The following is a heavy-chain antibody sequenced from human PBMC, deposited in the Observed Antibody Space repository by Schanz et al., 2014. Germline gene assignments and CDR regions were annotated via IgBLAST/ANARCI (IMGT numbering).Heavy chain of an antibody. V-gene: IGHV3-23*01. Sequence: EVQLLESGGGLVQPGGSLRLSCAASGFNFNNFAMTWVRQAPGKGLEWVIVISGSGGSTYYADSVRGRFTMSRDNSKNTVHLQMSSLRVEDTAIYYCAKNQYDDVDLSSFYFDFWGQGTLXTVSS. CDR2: ISGSGGST. J-gene: IGHJ4*02. CDR1: GFNFNNFA. CDR3: AKNQYDDVDLSSFYFDF. D-gene: IGHD3-10*02.